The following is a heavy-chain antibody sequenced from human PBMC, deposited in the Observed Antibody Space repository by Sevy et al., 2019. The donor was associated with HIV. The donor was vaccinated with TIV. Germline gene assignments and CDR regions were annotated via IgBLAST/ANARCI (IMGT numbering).Heavy chain of an antibody. CDR3: SRGALSGSDGGLLDY. Sequence: GGSLRLSCAASGFTFSIYDMHWVRQATGKGLEWVSAINTVGDTYYPGSVKGRFTISRENAKNSLYLQMNSLRAGDTAVYYCSRGALSGSDGGLLDYWGQGTLVTVSS. CDR2: INTVGDT. D-gene: IGHD1-26*01. CDR1: GFTFSIYD. V-gene: IGHV3-13*01. J-gene: IGHJ4*02.